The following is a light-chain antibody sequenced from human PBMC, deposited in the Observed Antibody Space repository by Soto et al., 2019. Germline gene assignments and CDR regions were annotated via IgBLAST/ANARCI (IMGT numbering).Light chain of an antibody. J-gene: IGLJ1*01. CDR2: EVT. V-gene: IGLV2-14*01. CDR3: SSYTSISTRV. CDR1: SNDVGGYNY. Sequence: HSALTQPASVSGSPGQSITISCTGTSNDVGGYNYVSWYQQHPGKAPKLMIYEVTYRPSGVSHRFSGSKSDNTASLTISGLQTEDEADYYCSSYTSISTRVFGTGTKLTVL.